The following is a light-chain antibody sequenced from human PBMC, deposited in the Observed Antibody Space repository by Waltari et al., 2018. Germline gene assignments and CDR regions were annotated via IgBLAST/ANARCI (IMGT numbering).Light chain of an antibody. CDR1: SGHSSNI. V-gene: IGLV4-69*02. Sequence: QLVLTQSPSASASLGASVKLTCTLSSGHSSNIVAWHQQQPEKGPRFLMKVNSDGSHSKGDEIPDRFSGSSSGAERYLTISTVQSEDEAVYYCQTGGHGTWVFGG. CDR3: QTGGHGTWV. J-gene: IGLJ3*02. CDR2: VNSDGSH.